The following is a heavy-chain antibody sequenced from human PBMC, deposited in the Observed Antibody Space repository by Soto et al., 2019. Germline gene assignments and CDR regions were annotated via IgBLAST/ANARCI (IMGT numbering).Heavy chain of an antibody. D-gene: IGHD2-15*01. Sequence: PGGSLRLSCAASGFTFSDYYMSWIRQAPGKGLEWVSYISSSGSTIYYADSVKGRFTISRDNAKNSLYLQMNSLRAEDTAVYYCARSVVVVAATRPYYYGMDVWGQGTTVTVS. V-gene: IGHV3-11*01. CDR1: GFTFSDYY. CDR3: ARSVVVVAATRPYYYGMDV. CDR2: ISSSGSTI. J-gene: IGHJ6*02.